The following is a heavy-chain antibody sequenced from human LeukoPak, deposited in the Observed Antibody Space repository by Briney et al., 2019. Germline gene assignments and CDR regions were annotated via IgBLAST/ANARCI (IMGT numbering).Heavy chain of an antibody. J-gene: IGHJ4*02. CDR1: GGSISSSNW. D-gene: IGHD3-10*01. V-gene: IGHV4-4*02. CDR3: ARTFYYGSGSYLVY. CDR2: IYHSGST. Sequence: SGTLSLTCAVSGGSISSSNWWNWVRQPPGKGLEWIGEIYHSGSTNYNPPLKSRVTISVDKSKNQFSLRLSSVTAADTAVYYCARTFYYGSGSYLVYWGQGTLVTVSS.